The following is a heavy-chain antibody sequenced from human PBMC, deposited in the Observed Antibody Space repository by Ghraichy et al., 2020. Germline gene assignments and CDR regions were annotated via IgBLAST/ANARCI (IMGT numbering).Heavy chain of an antibody. Sequence: SETLSLTCTVSGDSISSYYWSWIRQPAGTGLEWIGRIYSSGKTDYNPSLQSRVTMSVDTSNNKFSLKLTSVSAADTAVYYCARGEWGYSSGWTRGGFDYWGQGTLVTVSS. CDR1: GDSISSYY. J-gene: IGHJ4*02. V-gene: IGHV4-4*07. CDR3: ARGEWGYSSGWTRGGFDY. D-gene: IGHD6-19*01. CDR2: IYSSGKT.